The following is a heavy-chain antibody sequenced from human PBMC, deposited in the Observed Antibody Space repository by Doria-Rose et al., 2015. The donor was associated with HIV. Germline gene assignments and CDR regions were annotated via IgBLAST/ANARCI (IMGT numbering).Heavy chain of an antibody. Sequence: VQLLESGPGLVKPSETLSLTCTVSGGSVASGTPYWDWIRQTPGKGLELIGTIYYSGITYYNPSLRGRVTISLHTSKTQYSLKLISVTAADAGVYYCAKQAVNWFDPWGQGTLVTVSS. CDR1: GGSVASGTPY. CDR3: AKQAVNWFDP. V-gene: IGHV4-39*01. J-gene: IGHJ5*02. CDR2: IYYSGIT.